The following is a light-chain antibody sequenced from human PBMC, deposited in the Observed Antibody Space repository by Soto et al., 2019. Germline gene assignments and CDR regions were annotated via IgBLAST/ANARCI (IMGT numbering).Light chain of an antibody. V-gene: IGKV1-39*01. CDR1: QNIVKY. CDR3: QQSYSNLYT. CDR2: GAS. Sequence: DIQMTQSPSSLSASVGDRVTITCRASQNIVKYLNWYQQTPGQAPKLLIYGASRLESGVPSRFSGLGSGTFFTLTISRLQPEDCAIYYCQQSYSNLYTFGQGTRLEI. J-gene: IGKJ2*01.